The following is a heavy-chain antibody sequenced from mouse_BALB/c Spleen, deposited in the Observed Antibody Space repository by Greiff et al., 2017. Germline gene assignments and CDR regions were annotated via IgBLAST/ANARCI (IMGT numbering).Heavy chain of an antibody. J-gene: IGHJ3*01. CDR3: ARSGVGPAWFAY. CDR1: GYTFTDYY. V-gene: IGHV1-77*01. CDR2: IYPGSGNT. D-gene: IGHD3-1*01. Sequence: VQLQQSGAELARPGASVKLSCKASGYTFTDYYINWVKQRTGQGLEWIGEIYPGSGNTYYNEKFKGKATLTADKSSSTAYMQLSSLTSEDSAVYFCARSGVGPAWFAYWGQGTLVTVSA.